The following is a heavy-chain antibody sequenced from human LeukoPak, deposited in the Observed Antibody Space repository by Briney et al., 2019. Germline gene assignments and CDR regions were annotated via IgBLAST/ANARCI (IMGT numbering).Heavy chain of an antibody. CDR3: ARVGGGYYYDSSGYYYAGY. V-gene: IGHV3-21*01. CDR1: GFTFSRYS. CDR2: ISSSSSYI. D-gene: IGHD3-22*01. Sequence: GGSLRLSCAASGFTFSRYSMNWVRQAPGKGLEWVSCISSSSSYIYYANSVKGRFTISRDNAKNSLYLQMNSLRAEDTAVYYCARVGGGYYYDSSGYYYAGYWGQGTLVTVSS. J-gene: IGHJ4*02.